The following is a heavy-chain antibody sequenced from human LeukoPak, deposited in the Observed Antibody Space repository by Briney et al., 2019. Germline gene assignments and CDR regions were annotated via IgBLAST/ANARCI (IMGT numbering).Heavy chain of an antibody. CDR3: ARGVIQLSTDAFDI. Sequence: PSETLSLTCTVSGGSISGYYWSWSRQPPGKGLEWIGYIYYSGSTNYNPTLKSRVTISVDTSKNKFSLKLSSVTAADTAVYYCARGVIQLSTDAFDIWGQGTMVTVSS. CDR2: IYYSGST. V-gene: IGHV4-59*01. D-gene: IGHD5-18*01. J-gene: IGHJ3*02. CDR1: GGSISGYY.